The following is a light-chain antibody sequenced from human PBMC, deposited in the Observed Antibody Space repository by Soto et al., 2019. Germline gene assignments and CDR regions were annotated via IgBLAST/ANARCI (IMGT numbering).Light chain of an antibody. CDR3: QQSYSAPWT. V-gene: IGKV1-39*01. CDR2: AAS. CDR1: QTMTNF. J-gene: IGKJ1*01. Sequence: DIQMTQSPSSLSASVGDRVTITCRASQTMTNFLNWYQQKPGKAPKLLIYAASSLESGVPSRFSGSGSGTDFTLTISSLQPEDFATDYCQQSYSAPWTCGQGTKVDIK.